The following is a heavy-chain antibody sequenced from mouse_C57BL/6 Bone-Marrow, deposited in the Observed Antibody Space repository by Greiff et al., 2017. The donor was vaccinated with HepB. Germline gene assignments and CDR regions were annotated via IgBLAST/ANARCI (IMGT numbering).Heavy chain of an antibody. CDR1: GYTFTNYW. D-gene: IGHD2-3*01. Sequence: VQLQQSGAELVRPGPSVKMSCKASGYTFTNYWIGWAKQRPGHGLEWIGDIYPGGGYTNYNEKFKGKATLTADKSSSTSYMQFSSLTSEDSAIYYSARTYDHYAMDYWGQGTSVTVSS. CDR3: ARTYDHYAMDY. J-gene: IGHJ4*01. CDR2: IYPGGGYT. V-gene: IGHV1-63*01.